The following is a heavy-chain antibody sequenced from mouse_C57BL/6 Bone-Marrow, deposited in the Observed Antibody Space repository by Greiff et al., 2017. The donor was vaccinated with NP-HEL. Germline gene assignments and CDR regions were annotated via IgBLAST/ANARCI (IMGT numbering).Heavy chain of an antibody. CDR3: ARSGDGYYPFAY. CDR1: GYTFTSYW. J-gene: IGHJ3*01. V-gene: IGHV1-69*01. D-gene: IGHD2-3*01. Sequence: QVQLQQPGAELVMPGASVKLSCKASGYTFTSYWMHWVKQRPGQGLEWIGEIDPSDSYPNYNQKFKGKSTLTVDKSSSTAYMQLSSLTSEDSAVYYCARSGDGYYPFAYWGQGTLVTVSA. CDR2: IDPSDSYP.